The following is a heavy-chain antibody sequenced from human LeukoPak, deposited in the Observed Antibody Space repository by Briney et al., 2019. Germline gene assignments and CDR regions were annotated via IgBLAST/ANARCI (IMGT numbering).Heavy chain of an antibody. J-gene: IGHJ4*02. V-gene: IGHV3-9*03. CDR1: GFTFDDYA. Sequence: GGSLRLSCAASGFTFDDYAMHWVRQAPGKGLEWVSGISWNNGSIGYADSVKGRFTISRDNAKNSLYLQMNSLRAEGMALYYCAKDSGIAAAGLDYWGQGTLVTVSS. CDR2: ISWNNGSI. CDR3: AKDSGIAAAGLDY. D-gene: IGHD6-13*01.